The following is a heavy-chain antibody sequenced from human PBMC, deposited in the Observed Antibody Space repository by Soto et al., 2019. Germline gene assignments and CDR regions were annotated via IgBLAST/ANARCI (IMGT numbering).Heavy chain of an antibody. J-gene: IGHJ4*02. CDR2: ICPGDSDT. Sequence: EVQLVQSGAEVKKPGESLQISCKGSGYSFTSYWIGWVRQMPGKGLEWMGIICPGDSDTRYSPSFQGQVTISADKSTSTAYRQWSSLKASDTAKYYCARHPGRGYDSSGYYSDYWGQGTLVTVSS. V-gene: IGHV5-51*01. D-gene: IGHD3-22*01. CDR1: GYSFTSYW. CDR3: ARHPGRGYDSSGYYSDY.